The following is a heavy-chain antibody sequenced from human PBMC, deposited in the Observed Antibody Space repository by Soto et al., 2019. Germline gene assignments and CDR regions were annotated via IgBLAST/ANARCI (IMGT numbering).Heavy chain of an antibody. CDR1: GGSISSYY. J-gene: IGHJ4*02. Sequence: QVQLQESGPGLVKPSETLSLTCTASGGSISSYYWSWIRQPPGKGLEWIGYIYYSGSTNYNPSLKSRVTISVDTSKDPFSLKLSSVTAADTAVYYCARRWGGTFGYWGQGTLVTVSS. V-gene: IGHV4-59*01. CDR2: IYYSGST. CDR3: ARRWGGTFGY. D-gene: IGHD2-21*01.